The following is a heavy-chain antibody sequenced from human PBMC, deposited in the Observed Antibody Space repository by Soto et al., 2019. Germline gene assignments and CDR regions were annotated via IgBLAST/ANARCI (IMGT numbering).Heavy chain of an antibody. CDR1: GFTFCSYA. CDR3: ARDLRFLEPYYYYGMDV. J-gene: IGHJ6*02. Sequence: GGSMRLSCAASGFTFCSYAMHWVRQAPGKGLEWVAVISYDGSNKYYADSVKGRFTISRDNSKNTLYLQMNSLRAEDTAVYYCARDLRFLEPYYYYGMDVWGQGTTLTVSS. CDR2: ISYDGSNK. V-gene: IGHV3-30-3*01. D-gene: IGHD3-3*01.